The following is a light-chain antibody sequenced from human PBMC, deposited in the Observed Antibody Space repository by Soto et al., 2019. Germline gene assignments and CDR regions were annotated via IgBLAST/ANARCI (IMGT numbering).Light chain of an antibody. Sequence: DIVMTQSPDSLAVSLGERATINCKSSQSVLYSSNTKNYLTWYQQKPGQPPKLLIYWASTRESGVPDRFSGSGSGTDFTLTISSLQAEDVAIYYCQQYYTAPHTFGQGTKLELK. J-gene: IGKJ2*01. CDR3: QQYYTAPHT. CDR1: QSVLYSSNTKNY. V-gene: IGKV4-1*01. CDR2: WAS.